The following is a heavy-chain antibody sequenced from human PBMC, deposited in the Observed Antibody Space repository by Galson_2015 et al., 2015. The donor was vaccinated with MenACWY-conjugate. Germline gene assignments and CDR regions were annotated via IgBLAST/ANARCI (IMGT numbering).Heavy chain of an antibody. D-gene: IGHD5-12*01. V-gene: IGHV3-7*03. CDR3: ARGGN. CDR2: INEDGSDK. CDR1: GFRFSSHG. J-gene: IGHJ4*01. Sequence: SLRLSCAASGFRFSSHGMSWVRQAPGKGPECVANINEDGSDKSYMDSVKGRFTISRDNSKNSLSLQMNSLSVEDTAVYYCARGGNRGHGTRVTVSS.